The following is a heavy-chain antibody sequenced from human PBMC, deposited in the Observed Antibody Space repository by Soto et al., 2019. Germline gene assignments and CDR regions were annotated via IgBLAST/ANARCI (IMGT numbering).Heavy chain of an antibody. J-gene: IGHJ4*02. Sequence: QVQLQESGPGLVKPSETLSLTCTVSGGSISSYYWSWIRQSPGKGLEWIGYIYYSGSTSYNPSLKSRVTISVDTSKNQFSLKLSSVTAADTAVYYCARHGSYHSSPGFDYWGQGTLVTVSS. CDR1: GGSISSYY. CDR3: ARHGSYHSSPGFDY. CDR2: IYYSGST. V-gene: IGHV4-59*08. D-gene: IGHD6-6*01.